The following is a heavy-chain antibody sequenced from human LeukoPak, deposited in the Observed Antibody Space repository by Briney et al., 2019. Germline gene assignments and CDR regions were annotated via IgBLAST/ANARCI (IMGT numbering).Heavy chain of an antibody. V-gene: IGHV3-11*04. D-gene: IGHD4/OR15-4a*01. J-gene: IGHJ4*02. CDR2: INSSGSTI. Sequence: GGSLRLSCAASGFTFSDYYMSWIRQAPGKGLEWVSYINSSGSTIYYADSVKGRFTISRDNAKNSLYLQMNSLRAEDTAVYYCARDLPVSGAYHNFDCWGQGTLVTVSS. CDR1: GFTFSDYY. CDR3: ARDLPVSGAYHNFDC.